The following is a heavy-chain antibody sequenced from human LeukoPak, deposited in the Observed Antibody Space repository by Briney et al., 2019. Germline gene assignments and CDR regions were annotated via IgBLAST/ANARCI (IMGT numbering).Heavy chain of an antibody. V-gene: IGHV3-30*01. D-gene: IGHD4-11*01. CDR2: ISYDGSNK. CDR3: ARDGSSGTTVSRRHFDY. J-gene: IGHJ4*02. Sequence: GGSLRLSCAASRFTFSSYAMHWVRQAPGKGLEWVAVISYDGSNKYYADSGKGRFTISRDNSKNTLYLQMNSLRAEDTAVYYCARDGSSGTTVSRRHFDYWGQGTLVTVSS. CDR1: RFTFSSYA.